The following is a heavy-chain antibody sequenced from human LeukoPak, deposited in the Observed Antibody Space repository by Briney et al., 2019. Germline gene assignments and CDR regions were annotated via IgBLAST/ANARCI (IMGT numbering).Heavy chain of an antibody. V-gene: IGHV4-39*07. CDR2: VYYTGVT. CDR1: GGYIITSGHY. J-gene: IGHJ5*02. Sequence: SETLSLTCTVSGGYIITSGHYWGWIRQPPGKGLEWIGSVYYTGVTSTNPFFRSRMSISVDTSKNQFSLNLTSVTAADAAVYYCARERSSSGGHNWFDPWAREPWSPSPQ. CDR3: ARERSSSGGHNWFDP. D-gene: IGHD4-23*01.